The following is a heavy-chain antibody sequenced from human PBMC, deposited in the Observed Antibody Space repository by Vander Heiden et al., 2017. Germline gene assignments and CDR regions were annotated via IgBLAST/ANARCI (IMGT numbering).Heavy chain of an antibody. V-gene: IGHV3-21*01. J-gene: IGHJ4*02. CDR1: GFPFSSYT. CDR2: ISSRSSYI. Sequence: EVQLVESGGGLVRPGGSLRLSCAASGFPFSSYTMNWVRQAPGKGLEWVSSISSRSSYIYYADSMKGRFTISRDDAKNSLYLQMNSLRAEDTAVYYCAGGTYSGYDFSAFGYWGQGTLVTVSS. CDR3: AGGTYSGYDFSAFGY. D-gene: IGHD5-12*01.